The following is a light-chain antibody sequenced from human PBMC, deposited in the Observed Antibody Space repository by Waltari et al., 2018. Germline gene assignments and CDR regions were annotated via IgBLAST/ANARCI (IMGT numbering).Light chain of an antibody. Sequence: QSALTQPPSASGSPGQTVTISCAGTSSDVGSSDYVSWYQKHPGQAPKLLIYHVTKRPSGVPDRFSGSKSGNTASLTVSGLQAEDEADYYCSSNAGINNFVFGGGTK. CDR1: SSDVGSSDY. J-gene: IGLJ2*01. CDR2: HVT. CDR3: SSNAGINNFV. V-gene: IGLV2-8*01.